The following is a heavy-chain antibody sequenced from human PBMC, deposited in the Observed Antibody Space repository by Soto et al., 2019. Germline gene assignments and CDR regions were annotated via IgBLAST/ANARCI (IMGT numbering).Heavy chain of an antibody. V-gene: IGHV3-48*03. CDR1: GFTFSIYE. CDR2: ISSSGSTI. J-gene: IGHJ6*02. D-gene: IGHD6-13*01. CDR3: ARDHSRSWYASSYGMDV. Sequence: GSLILACAASGFTFSIYEMNWVRQAPGKGLEWVSYISSSGSTIYYADSVKGRFTISRDNAKNSLYLQMNSLRAEDTAVYYCARDHSRSWYASSYGMDVWGQGTKVTVSS.